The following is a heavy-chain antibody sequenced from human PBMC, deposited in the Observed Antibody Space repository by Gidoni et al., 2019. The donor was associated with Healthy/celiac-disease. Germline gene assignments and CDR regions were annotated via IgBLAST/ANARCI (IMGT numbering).Heavy chain of an antibody. J-gene: IGHJ6*02. D-gene: IGHD6-13*01. Sequence: EVQLVESGGGLVQPGGSLRLSCAASGFTFSSYDMHWVRQATGKGLEWVSAIGTAGDTYYPGSVKGRFTISRENAKNSLYLQMNSLRAGDTAVYYCARDRGSSWCTTSECYGMDVWGQGTTVTVSS. CDR3: ARDRGSSWCTTSECYGMDV. CDR1: GFTFSSYD. V-gene: IGHV3-13*01. CDR2: IGTAGDT.